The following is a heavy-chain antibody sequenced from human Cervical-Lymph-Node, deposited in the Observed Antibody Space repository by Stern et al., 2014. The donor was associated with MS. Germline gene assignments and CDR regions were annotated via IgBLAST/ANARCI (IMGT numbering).Heavy chain of an antibody. V-gene: IGHV1-3*01. CDR3: ARQPDYSDFLDF. J-gene: IGHJ4*02. Sequence: QLVQSGAEVKKPGASMTISCKTSGYNFIDHAIHWVRQAPGQRLEWMGWINGGPGTTNYSQKFQGRVSFTRDKAASAAYMDLSSLSPDDTAVYYCARQPDYSDFLDFWGQGTLVTVSS. CDR2: INGGPGTT. D-gene: IGHD4-11*01. CDR1: GYNFIDHA.